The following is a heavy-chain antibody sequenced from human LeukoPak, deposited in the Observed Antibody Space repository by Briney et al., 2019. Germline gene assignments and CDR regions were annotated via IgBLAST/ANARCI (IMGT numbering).Heavy chain of an antibody. Sequence: GGSLILSCAASGFTFSSYAMSWVRQAPGKGLEWVSAISGSGGSTYYADSVKGRFTISRDNSKNTLYLQMNSLRAEDTAVYYCAKQGTSGSYYSYFDYWGQGTLVTVSS. CDR1: GFTFSSYA. CDR3: AKQGTSGSYYSYFDY. D-gene: IGHD1-26*01. V-gene: IGHV3-23*01. CDR2: ISGSGGST. J-gene: IGHJ4*02.